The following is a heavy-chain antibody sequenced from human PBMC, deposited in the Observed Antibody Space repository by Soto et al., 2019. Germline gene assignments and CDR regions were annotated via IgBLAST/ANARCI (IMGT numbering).Heavy chain of an antibody. CDR3: TTGRYSSSLYFDS. CDR2: IKSKIDGGTT. J-gene: IGHJ4*02. CDR1: GITFSNAW. Sequence: EVQPVESGGGLVKPGGSLRVSCAASGITFSNAWMTWVRQAPGKGLEWVGRIKSKIDGGTTDYGVPVKGRFTISRDDSKNTLYLQMNSLKTEDTAVYYCTTGRYSSSLYFDSWGQGTLVTVSS. V-gene: IGHV3-15*01. D-gene: IGHD6-6*01.